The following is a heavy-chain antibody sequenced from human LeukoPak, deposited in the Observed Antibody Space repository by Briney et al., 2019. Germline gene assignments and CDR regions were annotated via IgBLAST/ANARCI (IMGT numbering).Heavy chain of an antibody. V-gene: IGHV3-48*03. CDR1: GFTFSRYE. CDR2: IGASSGTL. Sequence: PGGSLRLSCAASGFTFSRYEMNWVRQAPGKGLEWISYIGASSGTLYYADSVKGRFTISRDNTKNSLFLHMNSLREEDTAVYFCVRFMMTTRGFDYWGQGTLLTVSS. D-gene: IGHD4-17*01. J-gene: IGHJ4*02. CDR3: VRFMMTTRGFDY.